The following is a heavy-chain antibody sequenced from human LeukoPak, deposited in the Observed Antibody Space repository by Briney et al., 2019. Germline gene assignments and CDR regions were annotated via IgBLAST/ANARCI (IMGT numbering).Heavy chain of an antibody. CDR2: VSTRSTT. D-gene: IGHD2-21*02. CDR3: XXXLCGADRGVAPDC. V-gene: IGHV3-23*01. J-gene: IGHJ4*02. Sequence: PGGSLRLSCAAAGFTFSNFGMTWVRQAPGKGLEWVSSVSTRSTTYYADSVKGRFTISRDNSKNTLYLQMSSLRAEDTATYYCXXXLCGADRGVAPDCWGQGTLVTVSS. CDR1: GFTFSNFG.